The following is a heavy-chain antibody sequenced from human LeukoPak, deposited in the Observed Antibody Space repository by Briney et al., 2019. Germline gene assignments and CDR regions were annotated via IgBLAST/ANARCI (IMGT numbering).Heavy chain of an antibody. Sequence: PSETLSLTCAVYGGSFGGYSWNWIRQSPEKGLEWIGKVDHNGVTSYNPSLKSRVTISLDTSKNQFSLRLSSVTAADMALYYCARLKSLVYVWGTYRFFDFWGQGTLVTVSS. CDR3: ARLKSLVYVWGTYRFFDF. V-gene: IGHV4-34*01. J-gene: IGHJ4*02. CDR1: GGSFGGYS. CDR2: VDHNGVT. D-gene: IGHD3-16*02.